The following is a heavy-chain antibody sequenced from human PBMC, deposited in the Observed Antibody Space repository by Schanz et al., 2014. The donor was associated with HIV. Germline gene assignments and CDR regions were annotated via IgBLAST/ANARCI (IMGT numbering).Heavy chain of an antibody. CDR3: AAGLIRYFFDY. D-gene: IGHD2-21*01. CDR2: VYIGDST. Sequence: EVQLVETGGGLIQPGGSLKLSCAVSGFTISSNYMSWVRQAPGKGLEWVSVVYIGDSTFYANSVKGRFIISRDDSKNTLYLQMNSLRAEDTAMYYCAAGLIRYFFDYWGQGTLVTVSS. V-gene: IGHV3-53*02. J-gene: IGHJ4*02. CDR1: GFTISSNY.